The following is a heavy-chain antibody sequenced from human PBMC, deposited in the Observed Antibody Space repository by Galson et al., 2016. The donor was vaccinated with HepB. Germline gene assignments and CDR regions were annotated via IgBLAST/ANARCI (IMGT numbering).Heavy chain of an antibody. CDR2: IYYSGST. J-gene: IGHJ4*02. V-gene: IGHV4-59*01. Sequence: SETLSLTCTVSVGSISSYYWSWIRQPPGKGLEWIGYIYYSGSTNYNPSLKSRVTISLDTSKNQFSLKLSSVTAADTAVYYCSRGFSNYVPTVYWGQGTLVTVSS. D-gene: IGHD4-11*01. CDR1: VGSISSYY. CDR3: SRGFSNYVPTVY.